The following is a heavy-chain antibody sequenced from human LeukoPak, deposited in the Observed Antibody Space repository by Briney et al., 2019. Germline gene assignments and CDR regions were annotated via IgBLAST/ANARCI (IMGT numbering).Heavy chain of an antibody. Sequence: PSETLSLTCAVSGGSISSSNWWSWVRQPPGKGLEWIGEIYHSGSTNYNPSLKSRVTISVDKSKNQFSLKLSSVTAADTAVYYCARGLGELSSLFDYWGQGTLVTVSS. CDR2: IYHSGST. CDR1: GGSISSSNW. CDR3: ARGLGELSSLFDY. J-gene: IGHJ4*02. V-gene: IGHV4-4*02. D-gene: IGHD3-16*02.